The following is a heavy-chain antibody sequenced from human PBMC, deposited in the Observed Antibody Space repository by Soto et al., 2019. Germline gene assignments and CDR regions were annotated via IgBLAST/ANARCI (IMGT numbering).Heavy chain of an antibody. V-gene: IGHV1-18*01. D-gene: IGHD1-20*01. CDR1: GYTFTSYA. Sequence: ASVKVSCKASGYTFTSYAVAWVRQAPGQGLEWMGWISPYNGKTDYVQKIQGRVTMNTDTSTNTAYMELRSLRSDDTAVYYCARDRGIGAFDIWGQGTMVTVSS. CDR2: ISPYNGKT. J-gene: IGHJ3*02. CDR3: ARDRGIGAFDI.